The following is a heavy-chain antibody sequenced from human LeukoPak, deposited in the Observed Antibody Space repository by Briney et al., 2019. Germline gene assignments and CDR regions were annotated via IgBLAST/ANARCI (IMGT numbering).Heavy chain of an antibody. Sequence: PGRSLRLSCATSGFTFSSYGMHWVRQAPGKGLEWVAVIWYDGSNKYYADSVKGRFTISRDNSKNTLYLQMNSLRAEDTAVYYCARDPQPSRKGNWFDPWGQGTLVTVSS. CDR2: IWYDGSNK. V-gene: IGHV3-33*01. CDR1: GFTFSSYG. J-gene: IGHJ5*02. CDR3: ARDPQPSRKGNWFDP. D-gene: IGHD2-2*01.